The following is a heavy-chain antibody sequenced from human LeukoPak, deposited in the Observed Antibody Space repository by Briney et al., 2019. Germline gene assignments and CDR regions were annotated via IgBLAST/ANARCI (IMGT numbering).Heavy chain of an antibody. V-gene: IGHV4-30-4*01. J-gene: IGHJ4*02. Sequence: PSQTLSLTCTVSGGSISSGDYYWSWIRQPPGKGLEWIGYIYYSGNTYYNPSLKSRVTISVDTSKNQFSLKLSSVTAADTAVYYCASKTLDGTIPGWGQGTLVTVSS. CDR1: GGSISSGDYY. CDR3: ASKTLDGTIPG. CDR2: IYYSGNT. D-gene: IGHD2-2*02.